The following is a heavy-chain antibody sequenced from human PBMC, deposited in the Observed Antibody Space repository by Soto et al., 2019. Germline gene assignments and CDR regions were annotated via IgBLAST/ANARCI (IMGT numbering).Heavy chain of an antibody. CDR2: INPSGGST. J-gene: IGHJ6*02. D-gene: IGHD6-19*01. Sequence: ASVKVSCKASGYTFTSYYMHWVRQAPGQGLEWMGIINPSGGSTSYAQKFQGRVTITRDTSASTAYMELSSLRSEDTAVYYCARWAVAVAGTGASGMDVWGQGTTVTVSS. CDR3: ARWAVAVAGTGASGMDV. CDR1: GYTFTSYY. V-gene: IGHV1-46*01.